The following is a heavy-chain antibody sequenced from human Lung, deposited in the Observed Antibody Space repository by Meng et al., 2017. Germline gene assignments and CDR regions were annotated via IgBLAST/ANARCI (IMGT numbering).Heavy chain of an antibody. D-gene: IGHD2-21*01. Sequence: QVQLVQSGADVKKPGASVKVSCKASGYTFTAYSIHWVRQAPGQGLEWMGRINPNSGGTNFAQKFQGRVIMTRDTSISTAYMELSSLGFDDTAVYYCAKALGWGSSPDYWGQGILVTVSS. CDR3: AKALGWGSSPDY. CDR1: GYTFTAYS. V-gene: IGHV1-2*06. J-gene: IGHJ4*02. CDR2: INPNSGGT.